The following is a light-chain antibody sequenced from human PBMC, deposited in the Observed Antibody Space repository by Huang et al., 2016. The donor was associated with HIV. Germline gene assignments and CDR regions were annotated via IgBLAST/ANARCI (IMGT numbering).Light chain of an antibody. CDR3: QQYRNLPPT. CDR2: DAS. CDR1: HDMNNY. V-gene: IGKV1-33*01. Sequence: DIQMTQSPSSLSASVGDRVTITCQASHDMNNYLNWYQQKPGKAPKLLIYDASNLETGVPARFSGSGSGTDFTFTISSLQPEDVATYYCQQYRNLPPTFGQGTKLEIK. J-gene: IGKJ2*01.